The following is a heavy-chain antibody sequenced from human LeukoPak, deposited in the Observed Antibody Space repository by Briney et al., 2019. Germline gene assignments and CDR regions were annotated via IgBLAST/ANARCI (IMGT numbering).Heavy chain of an antibody. D-gene: IGHD6-13*01. V-gene: IGHV1-69*11. CDR2: IIPILGSA. J-gene: IGHJ4*02. CDR1: GGAFSSYA. CDR3: ATSSRTYSSTDY. Sequence: ASVKVSCKASGGAFSSYAISWVRQAPGQGLEWMGWIIPILGSANYAQSFQGRVTMTADESTSTAYMELSSLRSEDTAVYYCATSSRTYSSTDYWGQGTLVTVSS.